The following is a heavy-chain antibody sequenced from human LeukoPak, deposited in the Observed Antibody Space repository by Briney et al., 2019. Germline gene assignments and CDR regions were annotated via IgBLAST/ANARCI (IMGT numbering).Heavy chain of an antibody. CDR3: AVGYDCSSTSCYTEYNWFDP. D-gene: IGHD2-2*02. CDR1: GESFSGYY. V-gene: IGHV4-34*01. Sequence: SETLSLTCAVYGESFSGYYWSWIRQPPGKGLEWIGEINHSGSTNYNPSLKSRVTISVDTSKNQFSLKLSSVTAADTAVYYCAVGYDCSSTSCYTEYNWFDPWGQGTLVTVSS. J-gene: IGHJ5*02. CDR2: INHSGST.